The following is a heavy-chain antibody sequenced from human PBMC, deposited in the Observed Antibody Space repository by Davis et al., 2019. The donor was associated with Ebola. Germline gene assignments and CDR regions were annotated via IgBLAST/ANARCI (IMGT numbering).Heavy chain of an antibody. CDR3: ARAATNTAMVYFDY. Sequence: PGGSLRLSCAASGFTFSSYGMHWVRQAPGKGLEWVAVIWYDGSNKYYTDSVKGRFTISRDNSKNTLYLQMNSLRAEDTAVYYCARAATNTAMVYFDYWGQGTLVTVSS. CDR1: GFTFSSYG. V-gene: IGHV3-33*01. J-gene: IGHJ4*02. CDR2: IWYDGSNK. D-gene: IGHD5-18*01.